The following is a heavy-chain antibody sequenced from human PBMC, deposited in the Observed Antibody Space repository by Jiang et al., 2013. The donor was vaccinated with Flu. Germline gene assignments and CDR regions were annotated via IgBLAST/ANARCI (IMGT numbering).Heavy chain of an antibody. CDR3: ARDSMAGWQDHFDY. J-gene: IGHJ4*02. CDR1: GGSISSYY. V-gene: IGHV4-59*01. Sequence: SGSGLVKPSETLSLTCTVSGGSISSYYWSWIRQPPGKGLEWIGYIYYSGSTNYNPSLKSRVTISVDTSKNQFSLKLSSVTAADTAVYYCARDSMAGWQDHFDYWGQGTLVTVSS. CDR2: IYYSGST. D-gene: IGHD2/OR15-2a*01.